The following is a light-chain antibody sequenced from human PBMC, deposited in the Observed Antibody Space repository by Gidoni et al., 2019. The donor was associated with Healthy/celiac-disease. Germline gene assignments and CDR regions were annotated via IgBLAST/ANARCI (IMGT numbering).Light chain of an antibody. CDR3: QQSNSTPWT. J-gene: IGKJ1*01. CDR1: QSISSY. CDR2: AAS. V-gene: IGKV1-39*01. Sequence: IPITHSPSSLSASVGDRVTITCRASQSISSYLDWYQQKPGKAPKLLIYAASSLESGVPSRFSGSGSGTEFTLTISSLQPEDFATYYCQQSNSTPWTFGQGTKVEIK.